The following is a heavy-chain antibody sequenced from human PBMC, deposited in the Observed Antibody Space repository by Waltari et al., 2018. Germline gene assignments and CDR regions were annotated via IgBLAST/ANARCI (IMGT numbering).Heavy chain of an antibody. Sequence: ELQVVESGGGLVKPGGSLRLSCAASGFTFRNFGMSWVCQAPGKGGGWLGRIETNAGGGTTDYSSPGKGRFTISRDDLKSTLYLEMNGLKAEDTALYDCTTDDGLGSSFDVWGQGTQVTVSS. CDR2: IETNAGGGTT. D-gene: IGHD1-26*01. CDR3: TTDDGLGSSFDV. CDR1: GFTFRNFG. V-gene: IGHV3-15*04. J-gene: IGHJ3*01.